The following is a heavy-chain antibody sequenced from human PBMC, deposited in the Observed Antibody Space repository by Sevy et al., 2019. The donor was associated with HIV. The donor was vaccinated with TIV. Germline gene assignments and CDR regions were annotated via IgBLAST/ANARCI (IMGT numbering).Heavy chain of an antibody. CDR3: AAGGLSSLYRYYDGMDV. V-gene: IGHV1-8*01. CDR1: GYTFTSYD. Sequence: ASVKVSCKASGYTFTSYDINWVRQATGQGLEWMGWMNPNSGNTGYEQKFQGRVTMTRNTSISTAYMELSSLRSEDTAVYYWAAGGLSSLYRYYDGMDVWGQGTTVTVSS. CDR2: MNPNSGNT. J-gene: IGHJ6*02. D-gene: IGHD6-13*01.